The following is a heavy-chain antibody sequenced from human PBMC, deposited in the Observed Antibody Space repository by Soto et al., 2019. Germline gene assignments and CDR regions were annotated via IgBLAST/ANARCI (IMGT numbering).Heavy chain of an antibody. V-gene: IGHV3-73*02. CDR1: GFTFSGSA. D-gene: IGHD5-18*01. CDR3: TRHVDAAVGEDFDY. J-gene: IGHJ4*02. CDR2: IRTKGSNYAT. Sequence: EVQLVESGGGLVQPGGSLKLSCAAYGFTFSGSAIHWVRQASGEGLEWVGRIRTKGSNYATAYAASVKGRFTISRDDSKNTAYLQMNSLKTEDTAVYYCTRHVDAAVGEDFDYWGQGTLVTVSS.